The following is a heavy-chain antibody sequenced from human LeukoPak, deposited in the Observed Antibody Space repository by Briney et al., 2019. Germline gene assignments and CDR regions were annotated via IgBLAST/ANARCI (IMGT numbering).Heavy chain of an antibody. CDR1: GFTFSGYW. D-gene: IGHD5-18*01. CDR3: ARDGYSFGHDFDY. CDR2: IKGDGSST. Sequence: GGSLRLSCAASGFTFSGYWMHWVRHTPGEGLVWVSRIKGDGSSTSYADSVKGRFTISRDNAKNTLYLQMNSLRAEDTAVYYCARDGYSFGHDFDYWGQGTLVSVSS. V-gene: IGHV3-74*01. J-gene: IGHJ4*02.